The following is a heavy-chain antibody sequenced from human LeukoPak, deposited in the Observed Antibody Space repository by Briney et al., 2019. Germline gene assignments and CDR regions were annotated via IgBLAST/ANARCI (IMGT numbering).Heavy chain of an antibody. Sequence: PGGSLRLSCAASGFTFSSYVMHWVRQAPGKGMEWVAVIWYDGSNKYYADSVKGRFTISRDNSKNTLYLQMNSLRAEDTAVYYCASSIAVAGTLDYWGQGTLVTVSS. CDR3: ASSIAVAGTLDY. CDR2: IWYDGSNK. V-gene: IGHV3-33*01. CDR1: GFTFSSYV. J-gene: IGHJ4*02. D-gene: IGHD6-19*01.